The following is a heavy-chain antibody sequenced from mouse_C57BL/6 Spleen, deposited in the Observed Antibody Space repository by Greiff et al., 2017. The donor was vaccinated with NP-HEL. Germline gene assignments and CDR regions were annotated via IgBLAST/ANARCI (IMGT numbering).Heavy chain of an antibody. CDR2: IYPRSGNT. V-gene: IGHV1-81*01. Sequence: QVQLQQSGAELARPGASVKLSCTASGYTFTSYGISWVKQRTGQGLEWIGEIYPRSGNTYYNEKFKGKATLTADKSSSTAYMELRSLTSEDAAVYFCARRSGGDYAMDYWGQGTSVTVSS. CDR1: GYTFTSYG. CDR3: ARRSGGDYAMDY. D-gene: IGHD4-1*01. J-gene: IGHJ4*01.